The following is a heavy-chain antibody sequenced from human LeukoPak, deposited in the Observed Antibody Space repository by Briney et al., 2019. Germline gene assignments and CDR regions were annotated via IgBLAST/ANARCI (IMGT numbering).Heavy chain of an antibody. J-gene: IGHJ6*03. Sequence: SSVKVSCKASGGIFSSYAISWVRQAPGQGLEWMGRIIPIFGTANYAQKFQGRLTITTDESTSTAYMELSSLRDEHRAVYYCARAPTPSNNDYYYYYMEVWGKGTPVTVSS. CDR3: ARAPTPSNNDYYYYYMEV. V-gene: IGHV1-69*05. CDR1: GGIFSSYA. D-gene: IGHD1-14*01. CDR2: IIPIFGTA.